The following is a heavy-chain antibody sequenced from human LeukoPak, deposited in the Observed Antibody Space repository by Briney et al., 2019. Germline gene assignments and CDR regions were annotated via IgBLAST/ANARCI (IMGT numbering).Heavy chain of an antibody. D-gene: IGHD3-3*01. J-gene: IGHJ4*02. V-gene: IGHV4-59*01. CDR1: GGSISSYY. Sequence: PSQTLSLTCTVSGGSISSYYWSWIRQPPGKGLEWIWYIYYSESTNYNPSPKSRVTISVDTSKNQFSLKLTSVTAADTAVYYCARGVPEYYDFWSGYFYYFDCWGQGTLVTVSS. CDR2: IYYSEST. CDR3: ARGVPEYYDFWSGYFYYFDC.